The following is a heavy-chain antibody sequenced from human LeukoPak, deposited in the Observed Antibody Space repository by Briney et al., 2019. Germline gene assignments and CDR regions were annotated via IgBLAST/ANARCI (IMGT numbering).Heavy chain of an antibody. Sequence: PGGSLRLSCAASGFTFSSYAMSWVRQAPGKGLEWVSSISSSSSYIYYADSVKGRFTISRDNAKNSLYLQMNSLRAKDTAVYYCARASIRQSRGFDPWGQGTLVTVSS. CDR3: ARASIRQSRGFDP. J-gene: IGHJ5*02. CDR1: GFTFSSYA. V-gene: IGHV3-21*01. CDR2: ISSSSSYI. D-gene: IGHD2-2*02.